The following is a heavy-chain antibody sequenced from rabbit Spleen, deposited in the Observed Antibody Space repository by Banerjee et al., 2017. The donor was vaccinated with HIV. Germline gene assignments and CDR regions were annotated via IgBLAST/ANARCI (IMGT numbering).Heavy chain of an antibody. V-gene: IGHV1S45*01. CDR1: GFSFTSSYW. CDR3: ARSSIALGAYSYATANL. J-gene: IGHJ4*01. D-gene: IGHD6-1*01. Sequence: QEQLEESGGDLVKPEGSLTLTCTASGFSFTSSYWICWVRQAPGKGLEWIACMYTGSSGSTYYASWVNGRFTISRTSSTTVDLKMSSLTTADTATYFCARSSIALGAYSYATANLWGQGTLVTVS. CDR2: MYTGSSGST.